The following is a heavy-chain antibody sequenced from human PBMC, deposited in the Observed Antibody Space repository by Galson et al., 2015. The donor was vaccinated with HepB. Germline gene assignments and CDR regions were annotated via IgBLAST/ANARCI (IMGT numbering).Heavy chain of an antibody. D-gene: IGHD3-16*02. Sequence: SLRLSCAASGFSFNSYAMNWVRQAPGKGLEWVALISYDGSNKYYADSVKGRFTISRDNSKNTLFLQMNSLRAEDTAVYYCARDRIAFGGVIAISLGMDVWGQGTTVTVSS. CDR1: GFSFNSYA. CDR2: ISYDGSNK. CDR3: ARDRIAFGGVIAISLGMDV. V-gene: IGHV3-30*04. J-gene: IGHJ6*02.